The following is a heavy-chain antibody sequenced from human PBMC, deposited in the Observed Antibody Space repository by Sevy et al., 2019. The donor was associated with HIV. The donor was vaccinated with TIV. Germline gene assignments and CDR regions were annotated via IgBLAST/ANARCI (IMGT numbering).Heavy chain of an antibody. CDR3: AGGGHDSNWFRSFDY. V-gene: IGHV3-53*01. D-gene: IGHD6-13*01. Sequence: GGSLRLSCAVSGLTVSSNYMSWVRQAPGKGLEWVSLIYNGGATYYADSVNGRFTIYGDDSKNTQNLQMDSLRAEDKAVYYCAGGGHDSNWFRSFDYWGRGTLVTVSS. CDR1: GLTVSSNY. CDR2: IYNGGAT. J-gene: IGHJ4*02.